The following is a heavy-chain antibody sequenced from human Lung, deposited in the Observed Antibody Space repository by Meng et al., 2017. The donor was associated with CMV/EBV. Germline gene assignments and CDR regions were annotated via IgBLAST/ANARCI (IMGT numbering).Heavy chain of an antibody. V-gene: IGHV4-34*01. CDR1: GGSFSTYY. CDR3: ARGYGPEGY. CDR2: INHSGST. D-gene: IGHD3-10*01. Sequence: LSLTCAVYGGSFSTYYWSWIRQPPGKGLEWIGEINHSGSTNYNPSLKSRVTISVDTSKNQFSLKLRSVTAADTAVYYCARGYGPEGYWGQGTLVTVSS. J-gene: IGHJ4*02.